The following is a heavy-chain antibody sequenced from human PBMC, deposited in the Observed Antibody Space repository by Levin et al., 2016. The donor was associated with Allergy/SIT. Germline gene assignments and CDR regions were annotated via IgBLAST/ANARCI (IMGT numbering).Heavy chain of an antibody. J-gene: IGHJ4*02. Sequence: GESLKISCALSGFTFSRYNMNWIRQAPGKGLEWLSYISPSGHFSNYIDSVRGRFTISRDNAKNFLYLQMDSLRTEDTAVYYCARGGLSTSWFVWNGHWGQGTLVTVSS. CDR2: ISPSGHFS. V-gene: IGHV3-11*05. D-gene: IGHD2-2*01. CDR1: GFTFSRYN. CDR3: ARGGLSTSWFVWNGH.